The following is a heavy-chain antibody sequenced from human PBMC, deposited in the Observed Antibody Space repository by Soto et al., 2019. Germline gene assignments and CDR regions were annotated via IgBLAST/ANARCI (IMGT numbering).Heavy chain of an antibody. D-gene: IGHD3-16*01. CDR2: IYSGGST. J-gene: IGHJ4*02. CDR3: ARDPWAADY. Sequence: EVQLVESGGGLVQPGGSLRLSCAASGFTVSTKYMSWVRQAPGKGLEWVSVIYSGGSTFYADYGRGRITISRDNSKNTVNLQMNRMRAEDTAVYYCARDPWAADYWGQGTLVTVSS. CDR1: GFTVSTKY. V-gene: IGHV3-66*01.